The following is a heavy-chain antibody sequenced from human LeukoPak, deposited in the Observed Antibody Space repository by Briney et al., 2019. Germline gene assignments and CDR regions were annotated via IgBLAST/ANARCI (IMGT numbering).Heavy chain of an antibody. CDR3: ARDGVAGGFDY. CDR1: GGSISSYY. Sequence: PSETVSLTCTVSGGSISSYYWSWIRQAPGKGLEWIGYIHYSGSTNHNSSLKSRVTISVDTSKNQYSLKLSSVTAADTAVYYCARDGVAGGFDYWGQGTLVTVSS. CDR2: IHYSGST. J-gene: IGHJ4*02. D-gene: IGHD6-19*01. V-gene: IGHV4-59*01.